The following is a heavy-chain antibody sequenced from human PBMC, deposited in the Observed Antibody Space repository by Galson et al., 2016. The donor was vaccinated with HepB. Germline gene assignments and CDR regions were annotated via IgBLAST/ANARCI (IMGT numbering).Heavy chain of an antibody. CDR2: IFSGGSA. D-gene: IGHD3-10*01. J-gene: IGHJ4*02. CDR1: GGSFTGSSYY. CDR3: ARHLRNNREGFGY. V-gene: IGHV4-39*01. Sequence: SETLSLTCTVSGGSFTGSSYYWGWIRQPPGKGLEWIGNIFSGGSAYYNPSLRSRLTISVDTSRNQIFLNMSSVTAPDTAIYYCARHLRNNREGFGYWGQGTLLIVSS.